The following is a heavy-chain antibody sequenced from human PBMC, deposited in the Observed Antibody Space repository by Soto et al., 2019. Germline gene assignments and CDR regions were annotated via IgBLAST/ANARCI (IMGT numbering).Heavy chain of an antibody. D-gene: IGHD3-10*01. Sequence: PSETLSLTCTVSGGSISSYYWSWIRQPPGKGLEWIGYIYYSGSTNYNPSLKSRVTISVDTSKNQFSLKLSSVTAADTAVYYCARLTMVRGVMGYYYYGMGVWGQGTTVTVSS. CDR2: IYYSGST. J-gene: IGHJ6*02. V-gene: IGHV4-59*08. CDR1: GGSISSYY. CDR3: ARLTMVRGVMGYYYYGMGV.